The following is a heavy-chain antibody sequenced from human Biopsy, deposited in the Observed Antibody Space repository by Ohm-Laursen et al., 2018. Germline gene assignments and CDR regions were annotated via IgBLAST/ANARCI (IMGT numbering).Heavy chain of an antibody. CDR2: ISGYNGNT. CDR3: VRGTGSQYFDY. J-gene: IGHJ4*02. CDR1: GSFFSSYG. D-gene: IGHD1-26*01. Sequence: ASVKASRKASGSFFSSYGLNWVRQAPGQGLEWMGRISGYNGNTNYAQKFQGRVTMTIDSSASTAYLELRSLRSDDTAFYYCVRGTGSQYFDYWGQGTLVTVSS. V-gene: IGHV1-18*01.